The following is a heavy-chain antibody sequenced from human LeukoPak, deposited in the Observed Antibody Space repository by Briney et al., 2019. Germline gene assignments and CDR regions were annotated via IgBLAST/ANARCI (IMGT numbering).Heavy chain of an antibody. CDR2: MNPNSGNT. D-gene: IGHD3-16*02. CDR3: ARVTFGGVVADFDY. V-gene: IGHV1-8*01. J-gene: IGHJ4*02. Sequence: ASVKVSCKASGYTFTSYDINWVRQATGQGLEWMGWMNPNSGNTSYAQKFQGRVTMTRNTSISTAYMELSSLRSEDTAVYYCARVTFGGVVADFDYWGQGTLVTVSS. CDR1: GYTFTSYD.